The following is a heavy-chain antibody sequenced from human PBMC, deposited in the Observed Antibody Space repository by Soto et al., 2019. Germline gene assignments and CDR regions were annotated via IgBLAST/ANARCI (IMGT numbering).Heavy chain of an antibody. V-gene: IGHV1-3*05. D-gene: IGHD2-15*01. J-gene: IGHJ6*02. CDR3: ASSYCSGGSCYDYYYGMDV. Sequence: QVQLVQSGAEEKKPRASVKVSCKASGYTFTSYAMHWVRQAPGQRLEWMGWINAGNGNTKYSQKFQGRVTITRDTSASTAYMERSSLRSEDTAVYYCASSYCSGGSCYDYYYGMDVWGQGTTVTVSS. CDR2: INAGNGNT. CDR1: GYTFTSYA.